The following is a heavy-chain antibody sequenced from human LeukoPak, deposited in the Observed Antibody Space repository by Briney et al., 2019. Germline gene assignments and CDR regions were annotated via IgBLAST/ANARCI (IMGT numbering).Heavy chain of an antibody. V-gene: IGHV3-48*03. D-gene: IGHD3-22*01. CDR1: GFTFSSYE. CDR3: ARDVYNDDGIDC. Sequence: GGSLRLSCAASGFTFSSYEMQSVRQAPGRGLQWDSYISSSGSTIYYTASVKGRFTISRDNAKNSLYLQMNSLRAEDTAVYYCARDVYNDDGIDCWGQGTLVTVAS. J-gene: IGHJ4*02. CDR2: ISSSGSTI.